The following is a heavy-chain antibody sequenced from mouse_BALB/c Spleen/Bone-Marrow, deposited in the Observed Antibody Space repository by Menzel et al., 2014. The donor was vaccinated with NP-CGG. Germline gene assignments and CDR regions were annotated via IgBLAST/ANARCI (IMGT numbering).Heavy chain of an antibody. CDR1: GYTFSSYW. V-gene: IGHV1-9*01. J-gene: IGHJ1*01. D-gene: IGHD1-1*01. CDR3: AREDGLWYFDV. Sequence: QVQLQQSGAELMKPGASVKISCKATGYTFSSYWIEWVKQRPGHGLEWIGEILPGSGSTNYSEKFKGKATFTADTSSNTAYMQLSSLTSEDSAVYYCAREDGLWYFDVWGAGTTVTASS. CDR2: ILPGSGST.